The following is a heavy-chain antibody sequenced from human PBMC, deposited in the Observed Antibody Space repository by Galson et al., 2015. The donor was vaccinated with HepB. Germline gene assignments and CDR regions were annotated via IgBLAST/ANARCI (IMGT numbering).Heavy chain of an antibody. CDR1: GFTFSSYG. J-gene: IGHJ4*02. CDR3: AKEDNWNDVPD. V-gene: IGHV3-30*18. Sequence: SLRLSCAASGFTFSSYGMHWVRQAPGKGLEWVAVISYDGSNKYYADSVKGRFTISRDNSKNTLYLQMNSLRAEDTAVYYCAKEDNWNDVPDWGQGTLVTVSS. CDR2: ISYDGSNK. D-gene: IGHD1-1*01.